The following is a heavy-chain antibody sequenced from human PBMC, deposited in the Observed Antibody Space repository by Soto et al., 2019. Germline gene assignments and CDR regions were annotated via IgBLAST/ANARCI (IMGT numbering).Heavy chain of an antibody. Sequence: PGGSLRLSCAASGFTFSSYAMHWVRQAPGKGLEWVAVISYDGSNKYYADSVKGRFTISRDNSKNTLYLQMNSLRAEDTAVYYCAKFPRNSPYYDFWSGSRDDAFDIWGQGTMVTVSS. D-gene: IGHD3-3*01. CDR1: GFTFSSYA. CDR2: ISYDGSNK. J-gene: IGHJ3*02. CDR3: AKFPRNSPYYDFWSGSRDDAFDI. V-gene: IGHV3-30*18.